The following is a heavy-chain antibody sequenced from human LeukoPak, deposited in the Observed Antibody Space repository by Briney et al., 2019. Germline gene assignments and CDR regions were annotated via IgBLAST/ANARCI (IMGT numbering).Heavy chain of an antibody. J-gene: IGHJ6*03. CDR1: GFTFSSYA. CDR2: FSGSGGTT. Sequence: GGSLRLSCAASGFTFSSYAMNWVRQAPGRGLEWVSGFSGSGGTTYYADPVKGRFTISRDNSKNTLYLQMNSLRAEDTAVYYCANGNRCTSPNCLGYYYFYMDVWGKGTTVTVSS. CDR3: ANGNRCTSPNCLGYYYFYMDV. D-gene: IGHD2-8*01. V-gene: IGHV3-23*01.